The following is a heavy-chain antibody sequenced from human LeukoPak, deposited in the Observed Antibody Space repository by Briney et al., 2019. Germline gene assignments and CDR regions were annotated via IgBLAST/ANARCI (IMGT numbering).Heavy chain of an antibody. J-gene: IGHJ4*02. CDR2: ISSSSSYI. CDR3: ARDALPYCGGDCYSGY. V-gene: IGHV3-21*01. D-gene: IGHD2-21*01. Sequence: PGRSLRLSCAASGFTFSSYSMNWVRQAPGKGLEWVSSISSSSSYIYYADSVKGRFTISRDDAKNSLYLQMNSLRAEDTAVYYCARDALPYCGGDCYSGYWGQGTLVTVSS. CDR1: GFTFSSYS.